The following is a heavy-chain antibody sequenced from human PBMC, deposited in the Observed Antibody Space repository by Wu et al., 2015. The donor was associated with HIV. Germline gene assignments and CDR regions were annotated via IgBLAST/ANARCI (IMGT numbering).Heavy chain of an antibody. CDR1: GGTFSSYA. CDR2: IIPIFGTA. D-gene: IGHD2-2*01. J-gene: IGHJ1*01. Sequence: QVQLVQSGAEVKKPGSSVKVSCKASGGTFSSYAISWVRQAPGQGLEWMGRIIPIFGTANYAQKFQGRVTITADESTSTAYMELSSLRSEDTAVYYCATPNIGYCSSTSCQGGNGHFQHWARAPWSPSPQ. CDR3: ATPNIGYCSSTSCQGGNGHFQH. V-gene: IGHV1-69*13.